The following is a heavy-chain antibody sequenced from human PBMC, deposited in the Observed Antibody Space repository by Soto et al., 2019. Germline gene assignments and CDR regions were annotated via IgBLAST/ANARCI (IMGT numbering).Heavy chain of an antibody. Sequence: PGGSLRLSCAASGFTFSNYAMHWVRQAQGKGLEWVAVISYDGSNKYYADSVKGRFTISRGNSKNTLYLQMNSLRAEDTAVYYCARDCGIAAAGLLNYYYGMDVWGQGTTVTVSS. CDR1: GFTFSNYA. CDR3: ARDCGIAAAGLLNYYYGMDV. D-gene: IGHD6-13*01. CDR2: ISYDGSNK. V-gene: IGHV3-30-3*01. J-gene: IGHJ6*02.